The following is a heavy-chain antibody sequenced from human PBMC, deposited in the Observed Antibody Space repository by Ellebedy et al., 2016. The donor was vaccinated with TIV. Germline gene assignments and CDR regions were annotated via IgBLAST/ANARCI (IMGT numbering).Heavy chain of an antibody. CDR3: ARDRGGGSCTD. V-gene: IGHV3-48*01. D-gene: IGHD2-15*01. CDR1: GFTFSTYS. J-gene: IGHJ4*02. Sequence: GGSLRLSXAASGFTFSTYSMNWVRQAPGKGLEWVSYISSSSSTIYYADSVKGRFTISRDNAKNSLYLQMNSLRGEDTAVYYCARDRGGGSCTDWGQGTLVTVSS. CDR2: ISSSSSTI.